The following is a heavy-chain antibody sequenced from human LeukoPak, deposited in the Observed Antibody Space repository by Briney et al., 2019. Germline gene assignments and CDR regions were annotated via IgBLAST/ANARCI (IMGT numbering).Heavy chain of an antibody. CDR2: ISYGDGST. J-gene: IGHJ4*02. CDR3: ARTGYNYGTPLNY. Sequence: PGGSLRLSCAASGFTFSSYAMSWVRQAPGKGLGWVSSISYGDGSTYYADSLKGRFTISRDNSKSMLYLQMNSLRADDTAVYYCARTGYNYGTPLNYWGQGTLVTVSS. D-gene: IGHD5-18*01. CDR1: GFTFSSYA. V-gene: IGHV3-23*01.